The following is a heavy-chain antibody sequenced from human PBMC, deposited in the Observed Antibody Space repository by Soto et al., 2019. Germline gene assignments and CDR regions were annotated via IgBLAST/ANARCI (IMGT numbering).Heavy chain of an antibody. CDR3: TRPGGRYYLRMDV. Sequence: EVQLVESGGGLVQPGGSLKLSCAASGFTFSGSAMHWVRQASGKGLEWVGRIRSKANSYATAYAASVKGRFTIFRDDSKDTGYLDRNSLKNEDAAVDYCTRPGGRYYLRMDVWGQGTTVTVSS. J-gene: IGHJ6*02. CDR2: IRSKANSYAT. V-gene: IGHV3-73*02. D-gene: IGHD3-16*01. CDR1: GFTFSGSA.